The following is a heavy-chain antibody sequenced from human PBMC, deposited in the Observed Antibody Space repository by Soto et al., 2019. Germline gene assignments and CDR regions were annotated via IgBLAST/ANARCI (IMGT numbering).Heavy chain of an antibody. CDR2: IIGNGDTT. CDR1: GFTFINYG. V-gene: IGHV3-23*01. D-gene: IGHD4-17*01. CDR3: AKDRDYGDSIPFDQ. J-gene: IGHJ4*02. Sequence: EVQLLEAGGGLVQPGGSLRLSCAASGFTFINYGMSWVRQAPGKGLEWVSAIIGNGDTTYYAASVKGRFTISRDNSKNTVYLQLNSLRAEDTAIYYWAKDRDYGDSIPFDQWGVGTLVAVSS.